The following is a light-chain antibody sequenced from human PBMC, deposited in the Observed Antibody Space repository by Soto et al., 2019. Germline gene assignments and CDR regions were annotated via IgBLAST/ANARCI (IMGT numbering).Light chain of an antibody. CDR1: QGVSDC. J-gene: IGKJ4*02. V-gene: IGKV1-27*01. Sequence: DIQMTQSPSSLSSSVGDRVTISCRASQGVSDCLAGYQQKPGQVPELLIYVASTLQSGVPSRFSGSGSGTDFTLTISRLEPEDVATYYCQHYSSAPLTFGGGTKVEIK. CDR3: QHYSSAPLT. CDR2: VAS.